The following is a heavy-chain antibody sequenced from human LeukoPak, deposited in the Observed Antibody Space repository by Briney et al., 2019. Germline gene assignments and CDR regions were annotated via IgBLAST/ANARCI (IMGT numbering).Heavy chain of an antibody. CDR2: IYHSGST. V-gene: IGHV4-30-2*01. D-gene: IGHD2-2*01. J-gene: IGHJ4*02. CDR1: GGSISSGGYY. CDR3: ARTVVVPAATHYFDY. Sequence: SDTLSLTCTVSGGSISSGGYYWSWIRHPPGKGLEWIGYIYHSGSTYYNPSLKSRVTISVDRSKNQFSLKLSSVTAADTAVYSCARTVVVPAATHYFDYWGQGTLVTVSS.